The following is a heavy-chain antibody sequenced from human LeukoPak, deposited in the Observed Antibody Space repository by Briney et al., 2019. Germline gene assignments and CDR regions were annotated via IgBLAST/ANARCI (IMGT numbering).Heavy chain of an antibody. CDR2: IHYSGSA. Sequence: SETLSLTCAVFGGSFSGYYWTWIRQPPGKGLEWIGEIHYSGSATYNPSLKSRVTISVDTSKNQFSLKMNSVTAADTAVYYCARGQWFRAFWSRGTPVTVSS. D-gene: IGHD3-10*01. CDR1: GGSFSGYY. V-gene: IGHV4-34*01. J-gene: IGHJ4*02. CDR3: ARGQWFRAF.